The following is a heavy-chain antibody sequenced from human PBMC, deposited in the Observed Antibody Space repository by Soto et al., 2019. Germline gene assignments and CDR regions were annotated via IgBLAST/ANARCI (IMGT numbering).Heavy chain of an antibody. J-gene: IGHJ4*02. CDR3: AIYGGNSVYFDD. Sequence: QVQLQESGPGLVKPSQTLSLTCTVSGGSISSGDYYWSWIRQPPGKGLEWSGYIYYSGRTCYNPSPKSRVTISVYTSTNQCSLKLSSVTAAGTAVYYFAIYGGNSVYFDDLGPGTLVTVSS. D-gene: IGHD4-17*01. V-gene: IGHV4-30-4*01. CDR2: IYYSGRT. CDR1: GGSISSGDYY.